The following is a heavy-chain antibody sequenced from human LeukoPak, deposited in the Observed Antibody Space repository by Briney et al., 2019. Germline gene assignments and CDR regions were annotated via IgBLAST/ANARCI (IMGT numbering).Heavy chain of an antibody. D-gene: IGHD3-9*01. V-gene: IGHV4-59*08. CDR1: GGSISSYY. J-gene: IGHJ3*02. CDR2: IYYSGST. CDR3: ATNYDILTGYYFDAFDI. Sequence: PSETLSLTCTVSGGSISSYYWSWIRQPPGKGLEWIGYIYYSGSTNYNPSLKSRVTISVDTSKNQFSLKLSSVTAADTAVYYCATNYDILTGYYFDAFDIWGQGTMVTVSS.